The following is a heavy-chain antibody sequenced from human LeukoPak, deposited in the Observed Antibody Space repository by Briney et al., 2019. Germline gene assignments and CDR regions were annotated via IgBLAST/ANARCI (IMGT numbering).Heavy chain of an antibody. D-gene: IGHD4-17*01. Sequence: GGSLRLSCAASGFTFSSYGMHWVRQAPGKGLEWVAFIRYDGSNKYYADSVKGRFTISRDDSKNTLYLQMNSLRAEDTAVYYCAKDRMTTVTRDAFDIWGQGTMVTVSS. CDR3: AKDRMTTVTRDAFDI. J-gene: IGHJ3*02. V-gene: IGHV3-30*02. CDR2: IRYDGSNK. CDR1: GFTFSSYG.